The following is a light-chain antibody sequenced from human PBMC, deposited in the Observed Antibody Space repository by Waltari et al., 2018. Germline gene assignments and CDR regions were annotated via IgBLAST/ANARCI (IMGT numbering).Light chain of an antibody. Sequence: QSALTQPAPVSGSPGQSITISCTGTSTDVGTFKYVSWYQHRPRTAPKVIIYDVNKRPSGVSNRFSGSKSGNTASLTISGLQAEDEANYSCASYSSISSYVVFGGGTKLTVL. J-gene: IGLJ2*01. CDR1: STDVGTFKY. V-gene: IGLV2-14*03. CDR2: DVN. CDR3: ASYSSISSYVV.